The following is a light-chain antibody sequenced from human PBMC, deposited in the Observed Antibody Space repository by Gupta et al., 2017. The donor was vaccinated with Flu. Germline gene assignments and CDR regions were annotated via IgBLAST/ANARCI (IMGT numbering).Light chain of an antibody. CDR1: PNINHY. CDR3: QQFYTYPLT. V-gene: IGKV1-9*01. Sequence: DSVSQSCLASPNINHYLAWYQHKSGQAPNLLIYAVPTLETAVPSRFSGSGYGTEFTLTISSLQPEDVGIYYCQQFYTYPLTFGRGTKVEIK. J-gene: IGKJ4*01. CDR2: AVP.